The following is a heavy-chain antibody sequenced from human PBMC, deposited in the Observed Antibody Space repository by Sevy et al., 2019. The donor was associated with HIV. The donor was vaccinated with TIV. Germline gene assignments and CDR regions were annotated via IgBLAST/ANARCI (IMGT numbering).Heavy chain of an antibody. CDR1: GFTFTSYG. CDR2: ISYDGSNK. V-gene: IGHV3-30*18. J-gene: IGHJ4*02. Sequence: GGSLRLSCAASGFTFTSYGMHWVRQAPGKGLEWVAVISYDGSNKYYADSVKGRFTITRDKSKNTLYLQMNSLRAEGTAEYYCAKAPRGYSYASFFDYWGQGTLVTVSS. CDR3: AKAPRGYSYASFFDY. D-gene: IGHD5-18*01.